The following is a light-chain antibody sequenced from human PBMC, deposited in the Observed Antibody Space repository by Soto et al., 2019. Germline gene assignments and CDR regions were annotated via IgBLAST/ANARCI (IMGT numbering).Light chain of an antibody. CDR3: QQRINRRRLT. Sequence: EIVLTQSPGTLSLSPGERATLSCRASQSVSSSFLAWYQQKVGQAPRLLIYGASSRATGIPDRFSGSGSGTDYTLTISSLEPEDFAVYYCQQRINRRRLTFGGGTKVDIK. J-gene: IGKJ4*01. CDR2: GAS. CDR1: QSVSSSF. V-gene: IGKV3D-20*02.